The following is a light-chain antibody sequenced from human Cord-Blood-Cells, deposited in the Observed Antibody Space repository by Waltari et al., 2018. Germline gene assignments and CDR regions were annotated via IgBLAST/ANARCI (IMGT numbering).Light chain of an antibody. CDR2: DVS. CDR1: SSAVGGYNY. CDR3: SSYTSSSIV. J-gene: IGLJ2*01. Sequence: QSALAQPASVSGSPGLSITISCPGPSSAVGGYNYVSWYQQHPGKAPKLMIYDVSNRPSGVSNRFSGSKSGNTASLTISGLQAEDEADYYCSSYTSSSIVFGGGTKLTVL. V-gene: IGLV2-14*01.